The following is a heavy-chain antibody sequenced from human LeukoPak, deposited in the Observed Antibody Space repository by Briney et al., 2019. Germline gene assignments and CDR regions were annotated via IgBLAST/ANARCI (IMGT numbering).Heavy chain of an antibody. V-gene: IGHV3-30*01. J-gene: IGHJ5*02. CDR3: ARNFLEWLLANWFDP. D-gene: IGHD3-3*01. Sequence: PGRSLRLSCAASGFTFSSYAMHWVRQAPGKGLEWVAVISYDGSNKYYADSVKGRFTISRDNSKNTLYLQMNSLRAEDTAVYYCARNFLEWLLANWFDPWGQGTLVTVSS. CDR1: GFTFSSYA. CDR2: ISYDGSNK.